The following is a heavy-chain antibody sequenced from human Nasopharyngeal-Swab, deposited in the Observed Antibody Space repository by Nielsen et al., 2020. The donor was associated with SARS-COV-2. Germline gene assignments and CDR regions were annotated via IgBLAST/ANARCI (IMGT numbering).Heavy chain of an antibody. Sequence: GSLRLSCTLSGGSITSYYWSWIRQPPGKGLEWIGYIYYSGSTKYNPSLKSRVTISVDTSKNQFSLKLSSVTAADTAVYYCARHPGYCSGGSCYSRWFDPWGQGTLVTVSS. J-gene: IGHJ5*02. CDR1: GGSITSYY. D-gene: IGHD2-15*01. CDR3: ARHPGYCSGGSCYSRWFDP. V-gene: IGHV4-59*08. CDR2: IYYSGST.